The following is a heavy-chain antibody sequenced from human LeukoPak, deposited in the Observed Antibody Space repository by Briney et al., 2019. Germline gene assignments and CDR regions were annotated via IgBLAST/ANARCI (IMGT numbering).Heavy chain of an antibody. CDR3: ARHPILAGERPSPFYFDQ. Sequence: SETLSLTCIVSNGSISGHYWSWIRQPPGKGLQWIGYIHYGGNTNFSPSLRSRVSMPVDTSRNQFSLQLNSVTAADTALYYCARHPILAGERPSPFYFDQWGLGILVTVSS. CDR2: IHYGGNT. J-gene: IGHJ4*02. V-gene: IGHV4-59*08. CDR1: NGSISGHY. D-gene: IGHD2-15*01.